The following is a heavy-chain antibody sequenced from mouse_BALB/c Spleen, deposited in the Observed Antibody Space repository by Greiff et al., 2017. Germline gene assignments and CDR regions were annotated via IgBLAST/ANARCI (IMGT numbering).Heavy chain of an antibody. CDR2: ISYSGST. Sequence: EVKLMESGPSLVKPSQTLSLTCSVTGDSITSGYWNWIRKFPGNKLEYMGYISYSGSTYYNPSLKSRISITRDTSKNQYYLQLNSVTTEDTATYYCARDYGSSYDYAMDYWGQGTSVTVSS. CDR3: ARDYGSSYDYAMDY. CDR1: GDSITSGY. V-gene: IGHV3-8*02. J-gene: IGHJ4*01. D-gene: IGHD1-1*01.